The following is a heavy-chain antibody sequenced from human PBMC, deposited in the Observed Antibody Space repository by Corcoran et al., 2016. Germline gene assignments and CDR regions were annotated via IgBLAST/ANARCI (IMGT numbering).Heavy chain of an antibody. V-gene: IGHV4-39*07. CDR1: GGSISSSSYY. CDR2: IYYSGST. D-gene: IGHD1-26*01. CDR3: AGGGFIVGAPFDY. Sequence: QLQLQESGPGLVKPSETLSLTCTVSGGSISSSSYYWGWIRQPPGKGLEWIGSIYYSGSTYYNPSLKSRVTISVDTSKNQFSLKLSSVTAADTAVYYCAGGGFIVGAPFDYWGQGTLVTVSS. J-gene: IGHJ4*02.